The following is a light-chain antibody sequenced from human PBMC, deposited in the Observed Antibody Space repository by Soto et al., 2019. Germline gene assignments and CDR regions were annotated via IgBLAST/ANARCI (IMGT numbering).Light chain of an antibody. V-gene: IGKV4-1*01. CDR1: QSVLYSSNHKNY. CDR3: QQYYSTPPRT. CDR2: WAS. Sequence: DIVMTQSPDSLAVSLGERATINCKSSQSVLYSSNHKNYLAWYQQKPGQPPKLIIYWASTRESGVPDRFSGSGSGTDFTLTIIRLQAEDVAVYYCQQYYSTPPRTFGQGTKVEIK. J-gene: IGKJ1*01.